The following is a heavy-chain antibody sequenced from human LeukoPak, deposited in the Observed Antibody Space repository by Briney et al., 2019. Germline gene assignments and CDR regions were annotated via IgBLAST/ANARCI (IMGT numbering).Heavy chain of an antibody. Sequence: ASVKVSCKASGYTFASYDINWVRQAAGQGLEWMGWISAYNGNTNYAQKLQGRVTMTTDTSTSTAYMELRSLRSDDTAVYYCARGGFSAEYFQHWGQGTLVTVSS. CDR2: ISAYNGNT. CDR3: ARGGFSAEYFQH. CDR1: GYTFASYD. J-gene: IGHJ1*01. V-gene: IGHV1-18*01.